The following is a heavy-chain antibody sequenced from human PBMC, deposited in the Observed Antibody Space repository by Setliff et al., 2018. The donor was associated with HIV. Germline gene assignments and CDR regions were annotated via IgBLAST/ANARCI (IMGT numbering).Heavy chain of an antibody. CDR2: VSYSGST. V-gene: IGHV4-61*03. CDR3: ARRRPPPSGMYSSYYMDV. CDR1: GGSVSSTTYF. Sequence: SETLSLTCTVSGGSVSSTTYFWGWIRQAPGKGLEWIGHVSYSGSTNYNPSLKSRVTISVDTSKNHFSLNLNSVTAADTAIYYCARRRPPPSGMYSSYYMDVWDKGTAVTVSS. D-gene: IGHD1-26*01. J-gene: IGHJ6*03.